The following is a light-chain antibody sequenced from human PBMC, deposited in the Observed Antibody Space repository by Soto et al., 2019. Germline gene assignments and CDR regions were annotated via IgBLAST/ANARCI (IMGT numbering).Light chain of an antibody. V-gene: IGKV3-11*01. CDR3: QQRSNWPPVIT. CDR2: DAS. CDR1: QSFSSY. J-gene: IGKJ5*01. Sequence: EIVLTQSPATLTLSPGERATLSCRASQSFSSYLAWYQQKPGQAPRLLIYDASKRATGIPARFSGRGSGTDFTLTISILEPEDFSVYYCQQRSNWPPVITFGQGTLLEI.